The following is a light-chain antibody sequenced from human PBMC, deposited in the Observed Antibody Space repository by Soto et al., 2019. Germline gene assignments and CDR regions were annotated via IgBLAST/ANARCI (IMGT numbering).Light chain of an antibody. CDR1: ISDVGGYNY. V-gene: IGLV2-14*01. Sequence: QSALTRPASLSGSPGQSITISCTGTISDVGGYNYGSCYQQHPGKAPKLMIYEVNNRPSEVSNRFSGSKSGNTASLTISGLQPEDEADYYCNSYTSRYTFVLGTGTKVTVL. CDR2: EVN. J-gene: IGLJ1*01. CDR3: NSYTSRYTFV.